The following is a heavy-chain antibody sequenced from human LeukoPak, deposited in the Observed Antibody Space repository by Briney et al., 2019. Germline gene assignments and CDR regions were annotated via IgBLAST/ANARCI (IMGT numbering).Heavy chain of an antibody. D-gene: IGHD3-22*01. J-gene: IGHJ4*02. CDR2: ISSSSSNI. CDR1: GFTFSSYS. V-gene: IGHV3-48*04. Sequence: GGSLRLSCAASGFTFSSYSMNWVRQAPGKGLEWVSYISSSSSNIYCADSVKGRFTISRDNAKNSLYLQMNSLRADDTAVYYCARVDHSSGYSPPTYWGQGTLVTVSS. CDR3: ARVDHSSGYSPPTY.